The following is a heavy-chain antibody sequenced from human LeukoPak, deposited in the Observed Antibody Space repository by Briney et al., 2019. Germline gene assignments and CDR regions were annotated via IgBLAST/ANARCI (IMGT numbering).Heavy chain of an antibody. V-gene: IGHV3-23*01. CDR2: ISGSGGST. CDR1: GFTFSNYV. J-gene: IGHJ4*02. CDR3: AKGGIQLWFPTYYFDY. D-gene: IGHD5-18*01. Sequence: PGGSLRLSCAASGFTFSNYVINWVRRAPGKWLEWVSTISGSGGSTYYADSVKGRFTISRDNSKNTLYLQMSSLRAEDTAVYYCAKGGIQLWFPTYYFDYWGQGTLVTVSS.